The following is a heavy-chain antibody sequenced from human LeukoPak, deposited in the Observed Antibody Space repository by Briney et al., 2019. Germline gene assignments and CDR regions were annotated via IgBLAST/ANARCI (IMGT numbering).Heavy chain of an antibody. V-gene: IGHV4-61*08. Sequence: PSETLSLTCTLSGGSVSSGDYYWSWIRQPPGKGLEWIGYTSYSGSTNYNPSLKSRITISIDTSKNQFFLKFSSVTAADTATYYCARVGGSNFYNYGMDVWGQGTTVIVSS. CDR3: ARVGGSNFYNYGMDV. D-gene: IGHD4-11*01. CDR1: GGSVSSGDYY. CDR2: TSYSGST. J-gene: IGHJ6*02.